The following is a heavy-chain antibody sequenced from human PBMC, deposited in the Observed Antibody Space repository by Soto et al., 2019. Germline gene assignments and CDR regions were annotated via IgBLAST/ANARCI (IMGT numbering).Heavy chain of an antibody. CDR3: ARNTAKTALGWYFDL. CDR2: IWYDGSNK. D-gene: IGHD5-18*01. Sequence: QVQLVESGGGVVQPGRSLRLSCAASGFTFSSYGMHWVRQAPGKGLEWVAVIWYDGSNKYYADSVKGRFTISRDNSKNTLYLKMNSLRAEDTAVYYCARNTAKTALGWYFDLWGRGTLVTVSS. CDR1: GFTFSSYG. V-gene: IGHV3-33*01. J-gene: IGHJ2*01.